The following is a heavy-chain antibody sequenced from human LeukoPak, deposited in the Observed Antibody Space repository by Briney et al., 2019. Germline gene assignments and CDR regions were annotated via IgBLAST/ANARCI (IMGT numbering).Heavy chain of an antibody. D-gene: IGHD3-3*01. Sequence: SETLSLTCTVSGGSISSSSYYWGWIRQPPGKGLEWIGSIYYSGSTYYNPSLKSRVTISVDTSKNQFSLKLSSVTAADTAVYYCARGDTIFGVVTFDYWGQGTLVTVSS. V-gene: IGHV4-39*07. CDR3: ARGDTIFGVVTFDY. CDR1: GGSISSSSYY. CDR2: IYYSGST. J-gene: IGHJ4*02.